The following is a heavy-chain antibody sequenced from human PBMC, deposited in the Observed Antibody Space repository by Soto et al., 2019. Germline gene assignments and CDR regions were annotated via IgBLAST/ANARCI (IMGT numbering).Heavy chain of an antibody. J-gene: IGHJ4*02. CDR3: AKNPVGGTGDKYFAF. CDR1: GFTFSNYA. Sequence: PGGSLRLSCAASGFTFSNYAITWVRQAPWKGLEWVSLISDNGGSTYYADSVKGRFTISRDNSKKKLYLEMKSLRAKDAAVYYCAKNPVGGTGDKYFAFLGRGTLLTVSS. D-gene: IGHD2-8*02. V-gene: IGHV3-23*01. CDR2: ISDNGGST.